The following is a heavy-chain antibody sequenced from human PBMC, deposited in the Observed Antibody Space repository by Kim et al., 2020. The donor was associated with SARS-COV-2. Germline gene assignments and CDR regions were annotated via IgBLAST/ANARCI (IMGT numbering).Heavy chain of an antibody. CDR3: ARAGSGYSSDFDY. CDR1: GYTFTSYA. D-gene: IGHD6-19*01. J-gene: IGHJ4*02. Sequence: ASVKVSCKASGYTFTSYAMHWVRQAPVQRLEWMGWINAGNGNTKYSQKFQGRVTITRDTSASTAYMELSSLRSEDTAVYYCARAGSGYSSDFDYWGQGTLVTVSS. V-gene: IGHV1-3*01. CDR2: INAGNGNT.